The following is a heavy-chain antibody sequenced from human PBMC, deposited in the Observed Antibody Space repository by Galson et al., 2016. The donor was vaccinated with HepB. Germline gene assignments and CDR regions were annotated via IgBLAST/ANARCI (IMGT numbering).Heavy chain of an antibody. CDR2: ITRSGGTT. J-gene: IGHJ4*02. CDR3: ARDVRGSEDY. Sequence: SLRLSCAASGFTFTTFAMIWVRQAPGKGLEWVSYITRSGGTTLYADSVKGRFTISRDNAKNSLYLQMNSLRDEDTAVYYCARDVRGSEDYWGQGTLVTVSS. D-gene: IGHD1-26*01. CDR1: GFTFTTFA. V-gene: IGHV3-48*02.